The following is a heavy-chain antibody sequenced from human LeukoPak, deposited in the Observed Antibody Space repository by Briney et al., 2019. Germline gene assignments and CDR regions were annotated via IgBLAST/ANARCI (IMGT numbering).Heavy chain of an antibody. V-gene: IGHV3-23*01. CDR2: ISGSGGST. J-gene: IGHJ4*02. Sequence: GGSLRLSCAASGFTFSSYAMGWVRQAPGKGLEWVSGISGSGGSTYYAASVKGRATTSRDNYKNTLYLQMSSLRAEDTAVYYCAKDQRVVIPYYFDYWGQRTLVTVSS. D-gene: IGHD4-23*01. CDR1: GFTFSSYA. CDR3: AKDQRVVIPYYFDY.